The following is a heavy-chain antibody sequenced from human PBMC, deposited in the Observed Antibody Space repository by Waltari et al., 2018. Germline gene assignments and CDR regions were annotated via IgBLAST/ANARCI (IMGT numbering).Heavy chain of an antibody. Sequence: EVQLLESGGGLVQPGGSLRLSCAASGFTFSSYAMSWVRQAPGKGLEWVSAISGSGGSTYYEDSVKGRFTISRDNSKNTLYLQMNSLRAEDTAVYYCAKDATDYDFWSGRRGGDAFDIWGQGTMVTVSS. D-gene: IGHD3-3*01. V-gene: IGHV3-23*01. J-gene: IGHJ3*02. CDR2: ISGSGGST. CDR3: AKDATDYDFWSGRRGGDAFDI. CDR1: GFTFSSYA.